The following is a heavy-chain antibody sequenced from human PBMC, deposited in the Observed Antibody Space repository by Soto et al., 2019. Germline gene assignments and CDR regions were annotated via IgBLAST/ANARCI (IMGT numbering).Heavy chain of an antibody. CDR1: GGTFSSYA. Sequence: QVQLVQSGAEVKKPGSSVKVSCKASGGTFSSYAISWVRQAPGQGLEWMGGIIPMFGTTKYAQKFQGRLTITADESTSTAYMELSSLRSGDTAVYYCARGVVVVAASQLGLFDPWGQGTLVTVSS. V-gene: IGHV1-69*01. D-gene: IGHD2-15*01. CDR2: IIPMFGTT. J-gene: IGHJ5*02. CDR3: ARGVVVVAASQLGLFDP.